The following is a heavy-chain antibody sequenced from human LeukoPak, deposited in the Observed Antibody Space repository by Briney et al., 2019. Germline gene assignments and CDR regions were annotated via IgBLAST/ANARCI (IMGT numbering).Heavy chain of an antibody. CDR1: SGSFSGYY. CDR3: ARHGRYDSSGYHHGY. CDR2: INHGGST. V-gene: IGHV4-34*01. D-gene: IGHD3-22*01. Sequence: SETLSLTCAVYSGSFSGYYWSWIRQPPGEGLEWIGEINHGGSTNYNPSLKSRVTISVDTPKNQSSLKLSSVTAADTAVYYCARHGRYDSSGYHHGYWGQGTLVTVSS. J-gene: IGHJ4*02.